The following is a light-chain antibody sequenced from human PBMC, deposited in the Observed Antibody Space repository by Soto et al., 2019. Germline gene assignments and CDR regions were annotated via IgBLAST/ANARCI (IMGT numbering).Light chain of an antibody. Sequence: EIVLTQSPATLSLSPGERATLSCRASQSVSSYLAWYQQKPGQGPRLLIYDASNRATGVSARFSGSGSGTDFPLTISSLEPEDFAVYYCHQRSSWPRGTFGQGTKVEIK. CDR2: DAS. V-gene: IGKV3-11*01. J-gene: IGKJ1*01. CDR1: QSVSSY. CDR3: HQRSSWPRGT.